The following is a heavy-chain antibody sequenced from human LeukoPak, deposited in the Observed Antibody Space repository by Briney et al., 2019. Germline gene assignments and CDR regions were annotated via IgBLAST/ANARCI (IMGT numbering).Heavy chain of an antibody. J-gene: IGHJ4*02. V-gene: IGHV3-43D*04. CDR2: NSWDDDST. CDR3: ARGLGGLD. D-gene: IGHD3-10*01. Sequence: GGSLRLSCAASGFNVDDFAMHWVRQTPGKGLEWVAANSWDDDSTYYVDSVKGRFTISRDNSKNSLYLQMNSRRSDDTALYYCARGLGGLDWGQGTLVTVSS. CDR1: GFNVDDFA.